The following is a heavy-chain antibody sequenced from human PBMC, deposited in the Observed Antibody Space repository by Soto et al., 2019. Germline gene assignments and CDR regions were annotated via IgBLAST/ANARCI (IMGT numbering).Heavy chain of an antibody. V-gene: IGHV3-30*14. CDR2: ISYDGSNK. D-gene: IGHD3-10*01. CDR3: ARGGPGSRAIYYGMDV. CDR1: GFTFSSYA. J-gene: IGHJ6*02. Sequence: GGSLRLSCAASGFTFSSYAMHWVRQAPGKGLEWVAVISYDGSNKYYADSVKGRFTISRDNSKNTLYLQMGSLRAEDMAVYYCARGGPGSRAIYYGMDVWGQGTTVTVSS.